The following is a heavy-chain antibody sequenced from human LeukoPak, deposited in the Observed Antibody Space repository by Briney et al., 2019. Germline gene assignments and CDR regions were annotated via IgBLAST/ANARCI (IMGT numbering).Heavy chain of an antibody. J-gene: IGHJ3*02. Sequence: GASVKVSCKASGYTFTSYGISWVRQAPGQGLEWMGWISAYNGNTNYAQKLQGRVTMTTDTSTSTAYMELRSLRSDDTAVYYCARDRLGYCSGGSCTRQAFDIWGQGTMVTVSS. CDR3: ARDRLGYCSGGSCTRQAFDI. CDR1: GYTFTSYG. CDR2: ISAYNGNT. V-gene: IGHV1-18*01. D-gene: IGHD2-15*01.